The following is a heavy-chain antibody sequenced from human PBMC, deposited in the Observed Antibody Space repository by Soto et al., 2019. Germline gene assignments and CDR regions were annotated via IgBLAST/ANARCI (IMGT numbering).Heavy chain of an antibody. CDR2: IIPIFGTA. V-gene: IGHV1-69*13. CDR1: GGTFSSYA. D-gene: IGHD4-17*01. CDR3: AARMTTVTGPYYYYGMDV. Sequence: SVKVSCKASGGTFSSYAISWVRQAPGQGPEWMGGIIPIFGTANYAQKFQGRVTITADESTSTAYMELSSLRSEDTAVYYCAARMTTVTGPYYYYGMDVWGQGTTVTSP. J-gene: IGHJ6*02.